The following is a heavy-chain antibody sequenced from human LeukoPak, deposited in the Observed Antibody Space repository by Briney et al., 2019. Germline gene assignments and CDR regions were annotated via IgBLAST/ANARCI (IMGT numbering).Heavy chain of an antibody. CDR2: ISGRGDST. CDR3: AKDGSSSSTYYFYFDY. Sequence: SGGSLRLSCAASGFTVRNYCMSWVRQAPGKGLEWVSAISGRGDSTYYADSVKGRFTISRDYSKNTLYLQMNSLRAEDTAVYYCAKDGSSSSTYYFYFDYWGQGTLVTVSS. D-gene: IGHD3-22*01. J-gene: IGHJ4*02. V-gene: IGHV3-23*01. CDR1: GFTVRNYC.